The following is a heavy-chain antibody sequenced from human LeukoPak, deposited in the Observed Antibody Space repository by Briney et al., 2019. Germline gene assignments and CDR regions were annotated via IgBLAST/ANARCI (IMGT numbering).Heavy chain of an antibody. Sequence: SETLSLTCTVSGGSVSSSYYWGWIRQPPGKGLEWIGSICSGGNICSNPSLESRVTISVDSSRSHFFLQLTSVTAADTAVYFCARDGPWKSDSWGRGTLVTVSS. D-gene: IGHD1-1*01. CDR1: GGSVSSSYY. CDR2: ICSGGNI. V-gene: IGHV4-39*02. CDR3: ARDGPWKSDS. J-gene: IGHJ4*02.